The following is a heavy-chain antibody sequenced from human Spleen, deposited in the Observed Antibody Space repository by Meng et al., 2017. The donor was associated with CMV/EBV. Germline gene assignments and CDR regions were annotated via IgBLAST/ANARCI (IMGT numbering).Heavy chain of an antibody. CDR2: ISGSGGST. CDR1: GFTFSDCY. J-gene: IGHJ5*02. V-gene: IGHV3-23*01. CDR3: VRGGGVIVGRRLGHWFDP. Sequence: GGSLRLSCAASGFTFSDCYMSWIRQAPGKGLEWVSAISGSGGSTYYADSVKGRFTISRDNSKNTLYLQMNSLRAEDTAVYYCVRGGGVIVGRRLGHWFDPWGQGTLVTVSS. D-gene: IGHD2/OR15-2a*01.